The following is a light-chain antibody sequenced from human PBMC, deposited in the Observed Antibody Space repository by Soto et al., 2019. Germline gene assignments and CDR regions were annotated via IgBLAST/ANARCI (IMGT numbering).Light chain of an antibody. J-gene: IGLJ1*01. CDR2: EIN. CDR3: SSFAGSNNFPYV. V-gene: IGLV2-8*01. CDR1: SSDVGAYDY. Sequence: QSALTQPPSASLSPGQSVTMSCTGTSSDVGAYDYVSLYQQHPGKAPKLMIYEINKRPSGVPDRFSGSKSGNTASLTVSGLQAEDEADYYCSSFAGSNNFPYVFGTGTKVTVL.